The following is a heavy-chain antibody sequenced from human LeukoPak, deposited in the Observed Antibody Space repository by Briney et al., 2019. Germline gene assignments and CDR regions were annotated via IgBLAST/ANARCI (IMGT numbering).Heavy chain of an antibody. CDR2: ISSSGSTI. CDR3: AGGYCSGGSCYEFDH. V-gene: IGHV3-11*01. J-gene: IGHJ4*02. Sequence: GGSLRLSCAASGFTFSDYYMSWIRQAPGKGLEWVSYISSSGSTIYYADSVKGRFTISRDDAKNSLYLQMNSLRAEDTAVYYCAGGYCSGGSCYEFDHWGQGTLVTVSS. CDR1: GFTFSDYY. D-gene: IGHD2-15*01.